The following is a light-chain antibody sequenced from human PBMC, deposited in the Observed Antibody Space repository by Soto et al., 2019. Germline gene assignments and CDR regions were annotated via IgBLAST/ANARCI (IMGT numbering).Light chain of an antibody. CDR3: SSYAGRDNWM. CDR2: YDD. CDR1: SSNIGNNA. V-gene: IGLV1-36*01. J-gene: IGLJ3*02. Sequence: QSVLTQPPSVSEAPRQRVTISCSGSSSNIGNNAVNWYQQLPGKAPKLLIYYDDLLSSGVSDRFSGSKSGTSASLAISGLQSEDEADYHCSSYAGRDNWMFGGGTKLTVL.